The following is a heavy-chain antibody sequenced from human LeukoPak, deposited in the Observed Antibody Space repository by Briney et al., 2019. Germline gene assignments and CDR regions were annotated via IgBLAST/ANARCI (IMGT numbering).Heavy chain of an antibody. D-gene: IGHD3-22*01. CDR2: IYYSGST. V-gene: IGHV4-59*01. CDR3: AREEGSYYDSSGYFSPKPIFYFDY. CDR1: GGSISSYY. J-gene: IGHJ4*02. Sequence: PSETLSLTCTVSGGSISSYYWSWIRQPPGKGLEWIGYIYYSGSTNYNPSLKSRLTISVDPSKNQFSLKLSSVTAADTAVYYCAREEGSYYDSSGYFSPKPIFYFDYWGQGILVTVPS.